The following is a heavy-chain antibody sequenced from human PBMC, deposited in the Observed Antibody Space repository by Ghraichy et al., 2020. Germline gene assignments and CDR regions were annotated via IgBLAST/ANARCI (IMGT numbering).Heavy chain of an antibody. CDR3: AKDPSGLGRGY. CDR2: ISGSGDST. Sequence: GGSLRLSCAASGFTFSDYAMSWVRQAPGKGLEWVSGISGSGDSTYYADSVKGRFTISRDNSKNTLYLQVNSLRVEDTAIYYCAKDPSGLGRGYWGQGALVTVS. CDR1: GFTFSDYA. D-gene: IGHD3-10*01. J-gene: IGHJ4*02. V-gene: IGHV3-23*01.